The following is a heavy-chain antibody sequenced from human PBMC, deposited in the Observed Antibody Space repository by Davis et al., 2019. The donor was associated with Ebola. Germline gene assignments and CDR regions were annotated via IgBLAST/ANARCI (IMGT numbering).Heavy chain of an antibody. CDR3: ARGLGGCSSTSCYLCYYYGMDV. V-gene: IGHV4-34*01. J-gene: IGHJ6*04. D-gene: IGHD2-2*01. CDR2: INHSGST. CDR1: GGSFSGYY. Sequence: MPSETLSITCAVYGGSFSGYYWSWIRQPPGKGLEWIGEINHSGSTNYNPSLKSRVTISVDTSKNQFSLKLSSVTAADTAVYYCARGLGGCSSTSCYLCYYYGMDVWGKGTTVTVSS.